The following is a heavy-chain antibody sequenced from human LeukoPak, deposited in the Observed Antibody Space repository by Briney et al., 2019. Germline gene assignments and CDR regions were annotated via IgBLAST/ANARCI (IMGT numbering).Heavy chain of an antibody. CDR1: GFTFSRNW. D-gene: IGHD5-18*01. CDR3: TRGYNTASLD. CDR2: INTDGSTT. Sequence: GGALRLSCLASGFTFSRNWLHWVRPVPGKGLVLVSRINTDGSTTNYADSVKGRFTISRDNTKHTLYLQMKSLKAEDSAVYFCTRGYNTASLDWGQGTRITVAS. J-gene: IGHJ4*02. V-gene: IGHV3-74*01.